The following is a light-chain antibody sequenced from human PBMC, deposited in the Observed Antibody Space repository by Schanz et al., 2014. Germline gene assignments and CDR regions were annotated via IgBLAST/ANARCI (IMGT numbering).Light chain of an antibody. Sequence: DIQMTQSPSTLSASVGDRVTITCRASQSISSWLAWYQQKPGKAPKLLIYDASSLESGVPSRFSGSGSGTEFTLNISSLQPDDFATYYCQQYNSYSQDTFGQGTKLEIK. J-gene: IGKJ2*01. CDR1: QSISSW. V-gene: IGKV1-5*01. CDR3: QQYNSYSQDT. CDR2: DAS.